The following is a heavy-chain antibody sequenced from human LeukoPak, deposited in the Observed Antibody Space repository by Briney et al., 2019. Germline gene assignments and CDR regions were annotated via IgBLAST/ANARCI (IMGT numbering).Heavy chain of an antibody. Sequence: GESLKISCKGSGYSFTSYWIGWVRQMPGKGLEWMGIIYPGDSDTRYSPSFQGQVTISAAKSISTAYLQWSSLKASDTAMYYCARRGDCSSTSCYDFDYWGQGTLVTVSS. CDR2: IYPGDSDT. CDR1: GYSFTSYW. D-gene: IGHD2-2*01. CDR3: ARRGDCSSTSCYDFDY. V-gene: IGHV5-51*01. J-gene: IGHJ4*02.